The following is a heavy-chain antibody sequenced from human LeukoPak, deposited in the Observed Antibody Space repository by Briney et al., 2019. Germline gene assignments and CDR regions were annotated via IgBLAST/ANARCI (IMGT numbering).Heavy chain of an antibody. CDR2: IIPIFGTA. J-gene: IGHJ4*02. CDR3: ARAVGIVGASFDY. Sequence: SVKVSCKASGGTFSSYAISWVRQAPGQGFEWMGGIIPIFGTANYAQKFQGRVTITADESTSTAYMELSSLRSEDTAVYYCARAVGIVGASFDYWGQGTLVTVSS. D-gene: IGHD1-26*01. CDR1: GGTFSSYA. V-gene: IGHV1-69*13.